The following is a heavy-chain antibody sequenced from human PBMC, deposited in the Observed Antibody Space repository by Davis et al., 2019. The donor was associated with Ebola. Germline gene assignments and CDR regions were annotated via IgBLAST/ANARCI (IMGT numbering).Heavy chain of an antibody. CDR1: GFTFSSYW. V-gene: IGHV3-7*01. Sequence: GESLKISCAASGFTFSSYWMTWVRQAPGKGLEWVANIKQDGSEKYYVDSVKGRFTISRDNSKNTLYLQMNSLRAEDTAVYYCAKVLDYYGMDVWGKGTTVTVSS. CDR2: IKQDGSEK. CDR3: AKVLDYYGMDV. J-gene: IGHJ6*04.